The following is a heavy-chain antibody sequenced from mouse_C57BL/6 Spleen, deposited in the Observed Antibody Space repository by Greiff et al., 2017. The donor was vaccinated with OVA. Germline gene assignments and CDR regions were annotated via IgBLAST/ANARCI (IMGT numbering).Heavy chain of an antibody. J-gene: IGHJ2*01. CDR3: TRMRYLDD. Sequence: VQLQQSGAELVRPGASVTLSCKASGYTFTAYEMHWVKQTPVNGLEWIGDIDPATGGPDYNQKFKGQALLTADKSSRTAYMELRSLTSEDSAIYYCTRMRYLDDWGQGATLTAAS. D-gene: IGHD2-14*01. V-gene: IGHV1-15*01. CDR2: IDPATGGP. CDR1: GYTFTAYE.